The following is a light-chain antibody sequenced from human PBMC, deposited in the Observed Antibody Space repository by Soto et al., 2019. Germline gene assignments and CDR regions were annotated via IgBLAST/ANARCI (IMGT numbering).Light chain of an antibody. V-gene: IGKV3-20*01. Sequence: EILLTQSPATLSLSPGERATLSCRASQSVSSYLAWYQQKPGQAPRLLIYDASSRATGIPDSLSGSGSGTEFTLTINRMEPEDYAVYYCQQYRSLITFGQGTRLEIK. CDR1: QSVSSY. CDR2: DAS. CDR3: QQYRSLIT. J-gene: IGKJ5*01.